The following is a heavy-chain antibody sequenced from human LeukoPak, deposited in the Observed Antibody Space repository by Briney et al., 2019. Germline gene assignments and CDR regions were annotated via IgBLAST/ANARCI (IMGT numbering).Heavy chain of an antibody. Sequence: GGSLRLSCAASGFTFSSYAMSWVRQAPGKGLEWVSAISGSGGSTYYADSVEGRFTISRDNSKNTLYLQMNSLRAEDTAVYYCAKTYRITIFGVVADFDYWGQGTLVTVSS. CDR3: AKTYRITIFGVVADFDY. J-gene: IGHJ4*02. CDR1: GFTFSSYA. V-gene: IGHV3-23*01. CDR2: ISGSGGST. D-gene: IGHD3-3*01.